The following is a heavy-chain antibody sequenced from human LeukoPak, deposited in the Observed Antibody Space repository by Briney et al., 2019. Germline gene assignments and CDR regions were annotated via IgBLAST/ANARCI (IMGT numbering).Heavy chain of an antibody. CDR3: AFEGPVSGYAFDP. D-gene: IGHD5-12*01. J-gene: IGHJ5*02. V-gene: IGHV4-34*01. Sequence: SETLSLTCAVYGESFSECYWSWIRQPPGKGLEWIGQINHSGGTNYHPSLKTRVTISLDTSKNQVSLKLRSVTAADTAVYYCAFEGPVSGYAFDPWGQGALIAVSS. CDR1: GESFSECY. CDR2: INHSGGT.